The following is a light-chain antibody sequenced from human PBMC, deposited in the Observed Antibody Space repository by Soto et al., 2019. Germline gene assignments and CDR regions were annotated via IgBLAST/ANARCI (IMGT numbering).Light chain of an antibody. CDR1: SSDFGGYNY. Sequence: QSVLTQPASVSGSPGQSITISCTGTSSDFGGYNYVSWYQQHPGKAPKLMIYDVSNRPSGVSNRFSGSKSGNTASLTISGFQAEDEAVYYCSSYTSSSTPYVFGTGTKVTVL. J-gene: IGLJ1*01. CDR3: SSYTSSSTPYV. CDR2: DVS. V-gene: IGLV2-14*03.